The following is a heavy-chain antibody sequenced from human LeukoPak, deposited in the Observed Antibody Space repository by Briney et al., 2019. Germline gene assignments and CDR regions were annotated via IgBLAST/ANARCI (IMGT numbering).Heavy chain of an antibody. Sequence: SETLSLTCTVSGGSISSYYWSWIRQPPGKGLEWIGYIYYSGSTNYNPSLKSRVTISVDTSKNQFSLKLSSVTAADTAVYYCARDTIAAAAILGRFWGNWFDPWGQGTLVTVSS. V-gene: IGHV4-59*01. CDR3: ARDTIAAAAILGRFWGNWFDP. J-gene: IGHJ5*02. D-gene: IGHD6-13*01. CDR1: GGSISSYY. CDR2: IYYSGST.